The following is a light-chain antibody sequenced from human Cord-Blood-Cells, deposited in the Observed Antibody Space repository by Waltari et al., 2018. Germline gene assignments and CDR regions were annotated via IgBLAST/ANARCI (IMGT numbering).Light chain of an antibody. CDR3: LSVDSSGTYPV. Sequence: SYELTQPPSVSVSLGQMARITCSGEALPKKYAYWYQQKPGQFPVLVIYKDSERPSGIPERFSGSSSGTIVTLTISGVQAEDEADYYCLSVDSSGTYPVFGGGTKLTVL. CDR1: ALPKKY. V-gene: IGLV3-16*01. CDR2: KDS. J-gene: IGLJ2*01.